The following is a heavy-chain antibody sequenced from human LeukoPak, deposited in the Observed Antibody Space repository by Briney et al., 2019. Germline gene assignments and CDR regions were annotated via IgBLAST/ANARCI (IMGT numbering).Heavy chain of an antibody. J-gene: IGHJ4*02. D-gene: IGHD6-19*01. CDR1: GGSISSGDYY. CDR2: IYYSGST. CDR3: AREAYLQWLDPGADY. Sequence: SETLSLTCTVSGGSISSGDYYWSWIRQPPGKGLEWIGYIYYSGSTYYNPSLKSRVTISVDTSKNQFSLKLSSVTAADTAVYYCAREAYLQWLDPGADYWGQGTLVTVSS. V-gene: IGHV4-30-4*01.